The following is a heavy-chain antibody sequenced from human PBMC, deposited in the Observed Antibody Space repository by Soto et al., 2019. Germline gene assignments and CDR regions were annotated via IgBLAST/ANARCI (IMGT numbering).Heavy chain of an antibody. Sequence: EVQLVESGGGLIQPGGSLRVSCAASGFTVSRSYMSWVRQAPGKGLEWVSVIYSGGSTNYADSVKGRFTISRDNSKNTLYLQMNSLRVEDTPVYYCARDTYYYDSSGQPYWGQGTLVTVPS. CDR2: IYSGGST. CDR3: ARDTYYYDSSGQPY. D-gene: IGHD3-22*01. J-gene: IGHJ1*01. CDR1: GFTVSRSY. V-gene: IGHV3-53*01.